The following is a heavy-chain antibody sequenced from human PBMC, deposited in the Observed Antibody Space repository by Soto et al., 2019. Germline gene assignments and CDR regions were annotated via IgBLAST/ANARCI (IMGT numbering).Heavy chain of an antibody. CDR1: GFTFSDYY. D-gene: IGHD3-22*01. J-gene: IGHJ4*02. V-gene: IGHV3-11*01. Sequence: QVQLVESGGGLVKPGGSLRLSCAASGFTFSDYYMSWIRQAPGKGLEWVSYISSSGSTIYYADSVKGRFTISRDNAKDSLYLQMNSLRAEDTAVYYCAREEERKYYYDSSGYPDYWGQGTLVTVSS. CDR2: ISSSGSTI. CDR3: AREEERKYYYDSSGYPDY.